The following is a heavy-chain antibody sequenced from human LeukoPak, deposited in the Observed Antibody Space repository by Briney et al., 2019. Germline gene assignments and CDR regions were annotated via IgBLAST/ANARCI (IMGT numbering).Heavy chain of an antibody. CDR3: APLEGLVAGTWDNWFDP. J-gene: IGHJ5*02. CDR1: GGSISSSSYY. Sequence: PSETLSLTCTVSGGSISSSSYYWGWIRQPPGKGLEWVGSIYYSGSTYYNPSLKSRVTISVDTSKNQFSLKLSSVTAADTAVYYCAPLEGLVAGTWDNWFDPWGQGTLVTVSS. D-gene: IGHD6-19*01. V-gene: IGHV4-39*01. CDR2: IYYSGST.